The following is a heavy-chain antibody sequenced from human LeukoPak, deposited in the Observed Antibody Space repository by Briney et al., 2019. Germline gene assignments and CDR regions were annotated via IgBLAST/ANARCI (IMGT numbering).Heavy chain of an antibody. Sequence: GGSLRLSCAASGFTFSSYWMSWVRQAPGKGLEWVANIKQDGSEKSYVDSVKGRFTISRDNSKNTLYLQMNSLRAEDTAVYYCAKGGRYCSSTSCYPNWFDPWGQGTLVTVSS. J-gene: IGHJ5*02. D-gene: IGHD2-2*01. CDR2: IKQDGSEK. V-gene: IGHV3-7*03. CDR3: AKGGRYCSSTSCYPNWFDP. CDR1: GFTFSSYW.